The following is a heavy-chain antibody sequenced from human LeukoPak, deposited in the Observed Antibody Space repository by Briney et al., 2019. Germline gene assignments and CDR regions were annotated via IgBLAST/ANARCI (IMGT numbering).Heavy chain of an antibody. CDR3: ARELTAGPYNWFDP. Sequence: SETLSLTCTVSGGSISSSSYYWGWIRQPPGKGLEWIGSIYYSGSTYYNPSLKSRVTISVDTSKNQFSLKLSSVTAADTAVYYCARELTAGPYNWFDPWGQGTLVTVSS. CDR2: IYYSGST. CDR1: GGSISSSSYY. J-gene: IGHJ5*02. V-gene: IGHV4-39*07. D-gene: IGHD5-18*01.